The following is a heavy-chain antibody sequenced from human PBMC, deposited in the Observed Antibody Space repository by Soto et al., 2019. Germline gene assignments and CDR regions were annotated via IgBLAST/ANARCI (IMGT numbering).Heavy chain of an antibody. CDR3: WTLIVAADY. D-gene: IGHD2-15*01. Sequence: GGSLTLACAASGFTFNDDVMICVRQAPGKGLEWVSTIGGSGDNTYYADSVKGRFTISRDNSKNILYLQMNGLRAEDTAVYHCWTLIVAADYWGQGTLVNV. CDR2: IGGSGDNT. CDR1: GFTFNDDV. J-gene: IGHJ4*02. V-gene: IGHV3-23*01.